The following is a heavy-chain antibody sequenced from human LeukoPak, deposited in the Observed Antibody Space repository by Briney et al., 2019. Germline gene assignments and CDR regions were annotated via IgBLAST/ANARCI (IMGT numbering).Heavy chain of an antibody. CDR2: ISAYNGNT. CDR1: GYTFTSYG. Sequence: ASVKVSRKASGYTFTSYGISWVRQAPGQGLEWMGWISAYNGNTNYAQKLQGRVTMTTDTSTSTAYMELRSLRSDDTAVYYCARSHYYDSSGYYYPAPSNFDYWGQGTLVTVSS. J-gene: IGHJ4*02. D-gene: IGHD3-22*01. CDR3: ARSHYYDSSGYYYPAPSNFDY. V-gene: IGHV1-18*01.